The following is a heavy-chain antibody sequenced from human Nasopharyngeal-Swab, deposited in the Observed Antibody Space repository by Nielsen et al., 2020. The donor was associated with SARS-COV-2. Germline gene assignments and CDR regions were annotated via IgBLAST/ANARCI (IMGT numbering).Heavy chain of an antibody. V-gene: IGHV4-59*08. CDR2: IYYSGST. CDR1: GGSTSSYY. Sequence: SETLSLTCTVSGGSTSSYYWSWIRQPPGKGLEWIGYIYYSGSTNYNPSLKSRVTISVDTSKNQFSLKLSSVTAADTAVYYCARHKGAGARSSGPYYYYGMDVWGQGTTVTVSS. D-gene: IGHD1-26*01. J-gene: IGHJ6*02. CDR3: ARHKGAGARSSGPYYYYGMDV.